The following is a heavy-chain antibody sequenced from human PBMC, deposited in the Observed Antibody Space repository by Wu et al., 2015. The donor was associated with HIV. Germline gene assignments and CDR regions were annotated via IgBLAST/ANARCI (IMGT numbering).Heavy chain of an antibody. V-gene: IGHV1-69*12. CDR2: ILPIFDTP. D-gene: IGHD3-22*01. CDR1: GGPFRTYA. J-gene: IGHJ5*02. CDR3: ATQYYSDTSDYYWPGVS. Sequence: QVQLVQSGPEVKKPGSSVKVSCKASGGPFRTYAFNWVRQAPGRGLEWMGGILPIFDTPNYAQKFQGRVTITADESTSTAYMEVKSLRSEDTAVFYCATQYYSDTSDYYWPGVSWDQGTLVTVSS.